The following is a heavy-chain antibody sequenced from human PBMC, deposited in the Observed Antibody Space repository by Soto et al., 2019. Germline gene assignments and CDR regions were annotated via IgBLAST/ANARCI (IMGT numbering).Heavy chain of an antibody. Sequence: QVQLQPWGAGLLKPSETLSLTCAVYGGSFSGYYWSWIRQPPGKGLEWIGEIHHSGSTNYKPSLKSRVTISVDTYKHQFSLKLSSVTAADTAVYYCARGGRVYCSGGSCPPTDSWGKGTLVTVSS. D-gene: IGHD2-15*01. V-gene: IGHV4-34*01. CDR2: IHHSGST. CDR1: GGSFSGYY. J-gene: IGHJ5*01. CDR3: ARGGRVYCSGGSCPPTDS.